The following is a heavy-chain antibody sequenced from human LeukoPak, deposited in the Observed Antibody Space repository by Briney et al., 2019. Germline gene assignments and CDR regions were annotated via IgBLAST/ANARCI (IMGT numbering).Heavy chain of an antibody. CDR2: IYWDDNK. Sequence: ESGPTLVNPTQTFTLTCTFSGFSLSTSGEGVGWIRQPPGKALEWLALIYWDDNKFYSPSLKTRLTITKDTSKNQVVLTMTNTDPVDTATYYCAHRHIIAAGDAFDIWGQGTMVTVSS. CDR1: GFSLSTSGEG. D-gene: IGHD6-25*01. J-gene: IGHJ3*02. V-gene: IGHV2-5*02. CDR3: AHRHIIAAGDAFDI.